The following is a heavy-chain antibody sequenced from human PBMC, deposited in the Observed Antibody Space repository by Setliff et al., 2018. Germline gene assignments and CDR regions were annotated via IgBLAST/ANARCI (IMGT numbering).Heavy chain of an antibody. Sequence: PGESLKISCAASRFTFSNYWMSWVRQAPGKGLEWVTFVRLDGSKEYYADSVKGRFTISRDNSKNTLYLQMNSLRAEDTAVYYCCSGSYLFVYWGQGSLVTVSS. V-gene: IGHV3-30*02. CDR3: CSGSYLFVY. J-gene: IGHJ4*02. D-gene: IGHD1-26*01. CDR2: VRLDGSKE. CDR1: RFTFSNYW.